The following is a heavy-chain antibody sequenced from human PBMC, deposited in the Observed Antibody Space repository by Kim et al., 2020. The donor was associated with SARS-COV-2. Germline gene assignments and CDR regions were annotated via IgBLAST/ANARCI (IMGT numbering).Heavy chain of an antibody. V-gene: IGHV4-4*02. CDR1: GVSITQNC. Sequence: SETLSLTCTVSGVSITQNCWSWVRQSPGKGLEWIGDIYHTGNTNSKPYLKGRVTISVDTSKNQFSLNLISMTLAETAMYSCASWGSSDFTAADGFYPCG. CDR2: IYHTGNT. D-gene: IGHD3-16*01. J-gene: IGHJ5*02. CDR3: ASWGSSDFTAADGFYP.